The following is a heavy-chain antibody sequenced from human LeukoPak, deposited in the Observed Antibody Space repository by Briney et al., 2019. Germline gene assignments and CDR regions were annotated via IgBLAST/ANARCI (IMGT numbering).Heavy chain of an antibody. CDR3: ARRPRVRGVINY. V-gene: IGHV4-39*07. Sequence: PSETLSLTCTVSGGSISSSSYYWGWIRQPPGKGLEWIGSIYYSGSTYYNPSLKSRVTISVDTSKNQFSLKLSSVTAADTAVYYCARRPRVRGVINYWGQGTLVTVSS. D-gene: IGHD3-10*01. J-gene: IGHJ4*02. CDR1: GGSISSSSYY. CDR2: IYYSGST.